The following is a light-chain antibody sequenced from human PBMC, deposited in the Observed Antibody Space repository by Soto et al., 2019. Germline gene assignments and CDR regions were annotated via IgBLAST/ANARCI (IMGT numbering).Light chain of an antibody. CDR2: DGS. CDR3: QQYDISAPLS. Sequence: EIVLTQSPVTLSLSPGDRATLSCGASQSVRSSYVAWYQQKAGLAPRLLIYDGSSRASGIPDRFSGSGSGTDFTLTIGRLEPEDFAVYYCQQYDISAPLSFGGGTKVEMK. J-gene: IGKJ4*01. CDR1: QSVRSSY. V-gene: IGKV3D-20*01.